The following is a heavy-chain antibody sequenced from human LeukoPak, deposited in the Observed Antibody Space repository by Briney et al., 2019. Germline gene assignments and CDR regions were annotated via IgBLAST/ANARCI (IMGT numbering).Heavy chain of an antibody. Sequence: PGGSLRLSCAASGFTFSSYGMHWVRQAPGKGLEWVAVISYDGSNKYYADSVKGRFTISRDNSKNTLYLQMNSLRAEDTALYYCAKDMVGDRSWYDFLYAFDIWGQGTMVTVSS. CDR2: ISYDGSNK. CDR1: GFTFSSYG. CDR3: AKDMVGDRSWYDFLYAFDI. J-gene: IGHJ3*02. D-gene: IGHD3-10*02. V-gene: IGHV3-30*18.